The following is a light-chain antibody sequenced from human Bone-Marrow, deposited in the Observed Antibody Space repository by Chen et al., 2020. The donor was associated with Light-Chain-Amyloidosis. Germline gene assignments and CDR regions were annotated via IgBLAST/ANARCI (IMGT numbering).Light chain of an antibody. CDR1: NIGSTS. V-gene: IGLV3-21*02. Sequence: SYVLTQPSSVSVAPGQTATIACGGNNIGSTSVHWYQQTPGQAPLLVVYDDSDRPSGIPERLSGSNSGNTATLTISRVEAGDEADYYCQAWDNSTPIFGGGTELTVL. CDR2: DDS. J-gene: IGLJ2*01. CDR3: QAWDNSTPI.